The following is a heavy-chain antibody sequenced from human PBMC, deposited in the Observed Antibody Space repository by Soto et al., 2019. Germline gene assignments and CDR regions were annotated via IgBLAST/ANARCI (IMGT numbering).Heavy chain of an antibody. CDR2: IFHSGST. Sequence: QVQLQESGPGLVKPSGTLYLTCDVSGGSIRSNNWWSWVRQPPGKGLEWIGEIFHSGSTHYNPSLKARVTISVDRSKNQFSLKLSSVTASDTAVYYCARVYSGSYSDYCGQGTLVTVSS. J-gene: IGHJ4*02. CDR1: GGSIRSNNW. D-gene: IGHD1-26*01. CDR3: ARVYSGSYSDY. V-gene: IGHV4-4*02.